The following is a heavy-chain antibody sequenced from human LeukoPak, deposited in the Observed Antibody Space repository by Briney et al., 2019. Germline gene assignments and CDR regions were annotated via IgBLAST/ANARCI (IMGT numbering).Heavy chain of an antibody. CDR2: ISSSGSTI. Sequence: GGSLRLSCAASGFTFSSYEMNWVRQAPGKGLEWVSYISSSGSTIYYADSVKGRFTISRDNAKNSLYLQMNSLRAEDTAVYYCARAGYSSGWYALYFDYWGQGTLVTVSS. V-gene: IGHV3-48*03. CDR3: ARAGYSSGWYALYFDY. CDR1: GFTFSSYE. D-gene: IGHD6-19*01. J-gene: IGHJ4*02.